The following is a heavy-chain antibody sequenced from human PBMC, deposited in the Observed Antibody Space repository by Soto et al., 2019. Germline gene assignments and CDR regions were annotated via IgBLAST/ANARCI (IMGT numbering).Heavy chain of an antibody. V-gene: IGHV4-31*03. CDR1: GGSISSGGYY. D-gene: IGHD5-12*01. J-gene: IGHJ6*02. CDR3: ARRDGYNYNYYYGMDV. Sequence: SETLSLTCTVSGGSISSGGYYWSWIRQHPGKGLEWIGYIYYSGSTYYNPSPKSRVTISVDTSKNQFSLKLSSVTAADTAVYYCARRDGYNYNYYYGMDVWGQGTTVTVSS. CDR2: IYYSGST.